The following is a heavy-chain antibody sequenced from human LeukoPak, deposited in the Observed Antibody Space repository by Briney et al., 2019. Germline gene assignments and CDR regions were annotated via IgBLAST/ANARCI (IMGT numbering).Heavy chain of an antibody. V-gene: IGHV3-30*18. CDR1: GFTFGTYG. CDR3: AKDAAKHSGSYPDAFDI. J-gene: IGHJ3*02. D-gene: IGHD1-26*01. Sequence: GGSLRLSCAASGFTFGTYGMHWVRQAPGKGLEWVAVISYDGSNRYYGDSVKGRFTISRDNSKNTLYLQMNGLRAEDTAVYYCAKDAAKHSGSYPDAFDIWGQGTMVTVSS. CDR2: ISYDGSNR.